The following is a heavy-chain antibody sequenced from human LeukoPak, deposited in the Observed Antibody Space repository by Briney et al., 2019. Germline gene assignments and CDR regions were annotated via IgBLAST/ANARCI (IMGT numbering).Heavy chain of an antibody. CDR3: ARDRSARFDH. J-gene: IGHJ5*02. Sequence: PSATLSLTCTVSGDSITSYYWSWIRQPPGKGLEWIGYIYYSGSTNYNPSLKSRVTISVDTSKNQFSLKLSSVTAADTAVYYCARDRSARFDHWGQGTLVTVSS. CDR1: GDSITSYY. D-gene: IGHD6-25*01. CDR2: IYYSGST. V-gene: IGHV4-59*01.